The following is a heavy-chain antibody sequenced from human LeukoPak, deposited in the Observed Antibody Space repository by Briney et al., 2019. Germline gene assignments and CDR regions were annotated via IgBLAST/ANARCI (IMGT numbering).Heavy chain of an antibody. J-gene: IGHJ6*03. Sequence: ASVKVSCKASGYTFTSYGISWVRQAPGQGLEWMGWISAYNGNTNYAQKLQGRVTMTTDTSTSTAYMELRSLRSDDTAVYYCARVEGRNYYYYVDVWGKGTTVTVSS. D-gene: IGHD1-26*01. CDR2: ISAYNGNT. CDR1: GYTFTSYG. V-gene: IGHV1-18*01. CDR3: ARVEGRNYYYYVDV.